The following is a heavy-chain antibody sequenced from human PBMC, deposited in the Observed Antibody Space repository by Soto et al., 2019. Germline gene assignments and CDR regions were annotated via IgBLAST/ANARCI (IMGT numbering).Heavy chain of an antibody. CDR1: GFTFSSYG. Sequence: GGSLRLSCAASGFTFSSYGMHWVRQAPGKGLEWVAVISYDGSNKYYADSVKGRFTISRDNSKNTLYLQMNSLGAEDTAVYYCAKDPLPTLCSGGSCYPPHAYYYYYMDVWGKGTTVTVSS. CDR3: AKDPLPTLCSGGSCYPPHAYYYYYMDV. V-gene: IGHV3-30*18. D-gene: IGHD2-15*01. J-gene: IGHJ6*03. CDR2: ISYDGSNK.